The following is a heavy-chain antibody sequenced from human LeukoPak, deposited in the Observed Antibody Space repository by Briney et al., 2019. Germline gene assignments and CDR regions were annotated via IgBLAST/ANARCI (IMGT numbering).Heavy chain of an antibody. J-gene: IGHJ4*02. Sequence: GGSLRLSCAASRFTFSSYSMNWVRQAPGKGLEWVSSISSSSSYIYYADSVKGRFTISRDNAKNSLYLQMNSLRAEDTAVYYCVRSGSYSEFIDYWGQGTLVTVSS. CDR3: VRSGSYSEFIDY. CDR2: ISSSSSYI. CDR1: RFTFSSYS. V-gene: IGHV3-21*01. D-gene: IGHD1-26*01.